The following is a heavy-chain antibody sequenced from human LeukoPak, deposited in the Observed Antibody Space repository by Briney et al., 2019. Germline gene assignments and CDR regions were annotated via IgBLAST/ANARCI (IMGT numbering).Heavy chain of an antibody. J-gene: IGHJ6*03. CDR1: NGSISSYH. CDR2: IYYSGST. D-gene: IGHD6-13*01. Sequence: SETLFLTCTVSNGSISSYHWSWVRQPPGKGLEWIGYIYYSGSTNYNPSLKSRVTISVDTSKNQFSLKLSSVTAADTAVYYCARTGSWRYYYYMDVWGKGTTVTVSS. V-gene: IGHV4-59*01. CDR3: ARTGSWRYYYYMDV.